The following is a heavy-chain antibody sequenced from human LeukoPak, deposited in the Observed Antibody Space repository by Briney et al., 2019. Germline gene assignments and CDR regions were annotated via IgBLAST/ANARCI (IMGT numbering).Heavy chain of an antibody. CDR2: IIPIFGTP. D-gene: IGHD2-8*01. J-gene: IGHJ4*02. CDR3: ARDECTNDVCYSLDY. V-gene: IGHV1-69*05. CDR1: GGTFSNYA. Sequence: SVKVSCKASGGTFSNYAVSWVQQAPGQGFEWMGGIIPIFGTPNYAQKFQGRVTITTDESTSTAYLELSSLRSEDTAVYYCARDECTNDVCYSLDYWGQGTLVTVSS.